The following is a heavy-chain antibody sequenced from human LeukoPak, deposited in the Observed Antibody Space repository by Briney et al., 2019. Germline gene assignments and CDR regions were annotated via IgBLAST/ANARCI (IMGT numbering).Heavy chain of an antibody. V-gene: IGHV4-30-4*07. CDR3: AGDFWSGYYFRD. CDR1: GGSISSGGYS. Sequence: SQTLSLTCAVSGGSISSGGYSWSWIRQPPGKGLEWIGYIYHSGSTYYNPSLKSRVTISVDTSKNQFSLKLSSVTAADTAVYYCAGDFWSGYYFRDWGQGTLVTVSS. J-gene: IGHJ4*02. D-gene: IGHD3-3*01. CDR2: IYHSGST.